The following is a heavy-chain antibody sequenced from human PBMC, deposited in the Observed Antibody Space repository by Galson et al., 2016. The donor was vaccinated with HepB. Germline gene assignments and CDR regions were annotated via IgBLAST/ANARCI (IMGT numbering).Heavy chain of an antibody. J-gene: IGHJ5*02. CDR3: ARITYDSSGYYPDP. Sequence: SLRLSCAASGFIFSDYGMNWVRQAPGQGLEWVSSISSSSSYIYYADSVKGRFTISRDNAKNSLHLQMNSLRAEDTAVYYCARITYDSSGYYPDPWGQGTLVTVSS. V-gene: IGHV3-21*01. D-gene: IGHD3-22*01. CDR1: GFIFSDYG. CDR2: ISSSSSYI.